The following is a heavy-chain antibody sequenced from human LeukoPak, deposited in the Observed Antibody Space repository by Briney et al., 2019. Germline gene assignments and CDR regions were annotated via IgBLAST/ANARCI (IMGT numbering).Heavy chain of an antibody. CDR3: ASINTVRRHDY. CDR2: IIPILGIA. J-gene: IGHJ4*02. D-gene: IGHD4-17*01. CDR1: GGTFSSYT. V-gene: IGHV1-69*02. Sequence: ASVRVSCKASGGTFSSYTISWVRRAPGQGLEWMGRIIPILGIADYAQKFQGRVTITADKSTSTAYMELSSLRSEDTAVYYCASINTVRRHDYWGQGTLVTVSS.